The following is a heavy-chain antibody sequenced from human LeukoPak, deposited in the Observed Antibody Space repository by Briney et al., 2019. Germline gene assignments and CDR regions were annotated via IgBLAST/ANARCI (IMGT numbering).Heavy chain of an antibody. CDR1: GFTFSSYW. D-gene: IGHD3-10*01. J-gene: IGHJ6*02. CDR3: ARENGNLYGSGSDPYGMDV. V-gene: IGHV3-74*01. CDR2: INGDGRNI. Sequence: GGSLRLSCVASGFTFSSYWMHWVRQDPRKGLVWVSRINGDGRNINYADSVRGRFTISRDNAKNTLYLQMNSLRAEDTAVSYCARENGNLYGSGSDPYGMDVWGQGTTVTVSS.